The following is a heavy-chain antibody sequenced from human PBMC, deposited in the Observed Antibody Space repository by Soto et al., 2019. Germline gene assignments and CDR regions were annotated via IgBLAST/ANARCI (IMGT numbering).Heavy chain of an antibody. CDR1: GFTFSDYY. CDR3: TGVTSGYSGLFDP. CDR2: ISRNAETM. J-gene: IGHJ5*02. Sequence: GGSLRLSCEASGFTFSDYYMTWVRQAPGKGLEWVSYISRNAETMLYADSVKGRFSISRDNAKSTMYLQMNSLRVEDTALYYCTGVTSGYSGLFDPWGQGTQVTVSS. D-gene: IGHD3-10*01. V-gene: IGHV3-11*04.